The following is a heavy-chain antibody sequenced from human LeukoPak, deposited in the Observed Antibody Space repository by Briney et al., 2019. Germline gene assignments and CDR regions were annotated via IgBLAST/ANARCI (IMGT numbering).Heavy chain of an antibody. J-gene: IGHJ3*02. Sequence: ASVKVSCKASGYTFTSYGISWVRQATGQGLEWMGWMNPNSGNTGYAQKFQGRVTITRNTSISTAYMELSSLRSEDTAVYYCARVFSYSSSWLRAFDIWGQGTMVTVSS. D-gene: IGHD6-13*01. CDR3: ARVFSYSSSWLRAFDI. CDR2: MNPNSGNT. V-gene: IGHV1-8*03. CDR1: GYTFTSYG.